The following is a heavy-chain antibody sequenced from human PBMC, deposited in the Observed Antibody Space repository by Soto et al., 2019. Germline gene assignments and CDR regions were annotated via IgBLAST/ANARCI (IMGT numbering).Heavy chain of an antibody. CDR3: AHRRVSVCYFDL. J-gene: IGHJ2*01. CDR1: GDSISSYY. V-gene: IGHV4-59*08. Sequence: SETLTLTWTVSGDSISSYYWSWIRQPPGKGLEWIWYISSSGSTNYNPSPKSRVPISLDTSKNQFSLKLTSVTAADTATYYCAHRRVSVCYFDLWGRGTMVTVSS. CDR2: ISSSGST.